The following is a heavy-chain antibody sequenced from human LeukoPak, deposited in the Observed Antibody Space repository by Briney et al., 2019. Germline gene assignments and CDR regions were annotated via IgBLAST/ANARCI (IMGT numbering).Heavy chain of an antibody. CDR3: ARDRAANQDWVEFDP. J-gene: IGHJ5*02. CDR1: GFRVSDYY. V-gene: IGHV3-66*03. D-gene: IGHD3/OR15-3a*01. Sequence: PGGSLRLSCAVSGFRVSDYYMSWVRQAPGKGLEWVGLIRDSGEAFYADFARGRFAISRDESENTLYLQMNRLGVEDTAVYFCARDRAANQDWVEFDPWGQGTPVIVSS. CDR2: IRDSGEA.